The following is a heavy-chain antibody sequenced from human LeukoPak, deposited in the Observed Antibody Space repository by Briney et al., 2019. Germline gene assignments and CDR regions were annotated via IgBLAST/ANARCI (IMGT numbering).Heavy chain of an antibody. CDR3: ARHQDPAGLLDSTTLSGHYYYYGMDV. V-gene: IGHV1-2*02. J-gene: IGHJ6*02. CDR2: INPNSGGT. Sequence: GASVKVSCKASGYTFTGYYIHWLRQAPGQGLEWMGWINPNSGGTNYAQKFQGRVTMTRDTSITTAHIELSRLRSDDTAVYYCARHQDPAGLLDSTTLSGHYYYYGMDVWGQGTTVTVSS. D-gene: IGHD2/OR15-2a*01. CDR1: GYTFTGYY.